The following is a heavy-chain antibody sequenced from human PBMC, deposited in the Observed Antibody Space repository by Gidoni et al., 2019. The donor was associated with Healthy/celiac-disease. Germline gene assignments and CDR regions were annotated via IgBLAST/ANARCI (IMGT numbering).Heavy chain of an antibody. V-gene: IGHV3-23*01. CDR3: AKVSWHRLRPNDY. CDR2: NSGSGGST. J-gene: IGHJ4*02. Sequence: EVQLLESGGGLVQPGGSLRLSCAASGFTVSSYAMGWVRQAQGKGREWVSANSGSGGSTYYADSVKGRFTISRDNSKNTLYLQMNSLRAEDTAVYYCAKVSWHRLRPNDYWGQGTLVTVSS. CDR1: GFTVSSYA. D-gene: IGHD2-15*01.